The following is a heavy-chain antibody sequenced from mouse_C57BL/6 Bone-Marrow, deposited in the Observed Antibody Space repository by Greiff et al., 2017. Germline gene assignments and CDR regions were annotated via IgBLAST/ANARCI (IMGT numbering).Heavy chain of an antibody. V-gene: IGHV1-74*01. D-gene: IGHD2-5*01. CDR2: IHPSDSDT. CDR1: GYTFTSYW. Sequence: VQLQQPGAELVKPGASVKVSCKASGYTFTSYWMHWVKQRPGQGLEWIGRIHPSDSDTNHNQKFKGKATLTVDKSSSTAYMQLSSLTSEDSAVYYCALYYSNPYAMDYWGQGTSVTVSS. CDR3: ALYYSNPYAMDY. J-gene: IGHJ4*01.